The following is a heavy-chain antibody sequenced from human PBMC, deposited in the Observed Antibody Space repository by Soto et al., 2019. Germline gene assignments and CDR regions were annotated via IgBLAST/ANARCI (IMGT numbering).Heavy chain of an antibody. Sequence: GESLKISCKGSGYSFTSYWIGWVRQMPGKGLEWMGIIYPGDSDTRYSPSFQGQVTISADKPISTAYLQWSSLKASDTAMYYCARSSGVVNGWPLGYMDVWGKGTTVTVSS. CDR2: IYPGDSDT. V-gene: IGHV5-51*04. CDR3: ARSSGVVNGWPLGYMDV. J-gene: IGHJ6*03. CDR1: GYSFTSYW. D-gene: IGHD6-19*01.